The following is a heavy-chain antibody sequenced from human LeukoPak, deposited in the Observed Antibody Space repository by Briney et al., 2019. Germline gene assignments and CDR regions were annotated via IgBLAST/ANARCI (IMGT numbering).Heavy chain of an antibody. J-gene: IGHJ4*02. Sequence: GESLKISCKGSGYRFSDYWLGWVRQKPGKGLEWMGIIYPDDSDVKYRPSFQGQVTFSADKSISTAYLQWSSLKASDTAMYYCAGGYGGNRAYFDYWGQGTLVTVSS. CDR2: IYPDDSDV. D-gene: IGHD4-23*01. CDR3: AGGYGGNRAYFDY. V-gene: IGHV5-51*01. CDR1: GYRFSDYW.